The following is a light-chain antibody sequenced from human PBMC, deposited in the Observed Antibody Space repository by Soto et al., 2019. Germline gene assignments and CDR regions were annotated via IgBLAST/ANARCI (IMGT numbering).Light chain of an antibody. J-gene: IGKJ2*01. CDR1: QSISNW. CDR3: QQYDRFPYT. Sequence: DIPMTQSPSTLSASVGDTVTITCRASQSISNWLAWYQQKPGQAPKLLIHKASTLESGVPSRFSGSGSGTEFTHTISSLQPDDFATFYCQQYDRFPYTFGQGTKLEIK. V-gene: IGKV1-5*03. CDR2: KAS.